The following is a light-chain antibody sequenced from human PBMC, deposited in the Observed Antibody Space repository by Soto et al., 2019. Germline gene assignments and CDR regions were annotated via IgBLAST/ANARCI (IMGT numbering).Light chain of an antibody. CDR2: EVS. CDR1: SSDVGSYNL. V-gene: IGLV2-23*02. J-gene: IGLJ1*01. CDR3: CSWAGSNTFYF. Sequence: ALTQPASVSGSPGQSLTISCTGTSSDVGSYNLVSWYQQLPGKAPKLIIYEVSKRPSGVSNRFSGSKSGNTASLTISGLQAEDEADYYCCSWAGSNTFYFFGTGTKLTVL.